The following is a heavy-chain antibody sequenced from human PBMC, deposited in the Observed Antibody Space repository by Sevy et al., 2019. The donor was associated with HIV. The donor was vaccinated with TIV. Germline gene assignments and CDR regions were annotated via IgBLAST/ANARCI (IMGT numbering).Heavy chain of an antibody. CDR2: ISYDGSSK. Sequence: GGSLRLSCAASGFTFINHAMHWVRQAPGKGLEWVTVISYDGSSKYCADSVKGGFTISRDTSKSTVYLQMDSLRAEDTAVYYCARDLNSGYANYYYYGMDVWGQGTTVTVSS. CDR1: GFTFINHA. V-gene: IGHV3-30*04. J-gene: IGHJ6*02. D-gene: IGHD5-12*01. CDR3: ARDLNSGYANYYYYGMDV.